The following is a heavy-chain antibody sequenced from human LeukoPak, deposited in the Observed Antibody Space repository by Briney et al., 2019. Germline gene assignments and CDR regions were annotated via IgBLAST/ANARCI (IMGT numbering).Heavy chain of an antibody. CDR1: GFTFSSYA. J-gene: IGHJ5*02. V-gene: IGHV3-64*01. D-gene: IGHD3-22*01. CDR3: ARDRSRYYDSSGSSWFDP. CDR2: ISSNGGST. Sequence: PGGSLRLSCAASGFTFSSYAMHWVRQAPGKGLEYVSAISSNGGSTYYANSVKGRFTISRDNSKNTLYLQMGSLRAEDMAVYYCARDRSRYYDSSGSSWFDPWGQGTLVTVSS.